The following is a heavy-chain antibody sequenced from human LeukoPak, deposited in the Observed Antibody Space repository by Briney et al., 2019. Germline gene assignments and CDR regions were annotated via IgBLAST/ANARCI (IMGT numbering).Heavy chain of an antibody. J-gene: IGHJ5*02. D-gene: IGHD2-15*01. V-gene: IGHV1-69*13. CDR3: ARVPSGSLNYWFDP. CDR1: GGTFSSYA. Sequence: GASVKVSCKASGGTFSSYAISWVRQAPGQGLEWMGGIIPIFGTANYAQKFQGRVMITADESTSTAYMELSSLRSEDTAVYYCARVPSGSLNYWFDPWGQGTLVTVSS. CDR2: IIPIFGTA.